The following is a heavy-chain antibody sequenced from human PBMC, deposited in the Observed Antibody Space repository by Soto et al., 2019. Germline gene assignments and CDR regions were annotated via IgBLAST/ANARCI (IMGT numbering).Heavy chain of an antibody. CDR3: ARDLRYCSSTSCYSNWFDP. V-gene: IGHV4-31*03. D-gene: IGHD2-2*01. J-gene: IGHJ5*02. Sequence: SETLSLTCTVSGGSISSGGYYWSWIRQHPGKGLEWIGYIYYSGSTYYNPSLKSRVTISVDTSKNQFSLKLSSVTAADTAVYYCARDLRYCSSTSCYSNWFDPWGQGTLVTV. CDR1: GGSISSGGYY. CDR2: IYYSGST.